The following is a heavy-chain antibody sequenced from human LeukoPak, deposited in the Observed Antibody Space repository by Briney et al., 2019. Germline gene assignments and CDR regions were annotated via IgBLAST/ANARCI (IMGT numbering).Heavy chain of an antibody. CDR2: ISGSGGST. D-gene: IGHD3-10*01. V-gene: IGHV3-23*01. Sequence: GGSLRLSCAASGFTFSSYAMSWVRQAPGKGLEWVSAISGSGGSTDYADSVKGRFTISRDNSKNTLYLQMNSLRAEDTAVYYCAKAPVYYASGSYVHYWGQGTLVTVSS. CDR3: AKAPVYYASGSYVHY. CDR1: GFTFSSYA. J-gene: IGHJ4*02.